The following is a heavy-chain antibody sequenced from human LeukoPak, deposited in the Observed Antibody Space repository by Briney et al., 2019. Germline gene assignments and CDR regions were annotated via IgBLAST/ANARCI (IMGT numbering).Heavy chain of an antibody. CDR1: GFTFTSYA. Sequence: GGSLRLSCAASGFTFTSYAMNWVRQAPGKGLEWVSFISASGSSTHYADSVKGRFTISRDNSNNTLFLQINSLRAEDTAAYYCAKGAQYDFWTGYTLEYFDVWGKGTLVTVSS. D-gene: IGHD3-3*01. CDR3: AKGAQYDFWTGYTLEYFDV. J-gene: IGHJ4*02. CDR2: ISASGSST. V-gene: IGHV3-23*01.